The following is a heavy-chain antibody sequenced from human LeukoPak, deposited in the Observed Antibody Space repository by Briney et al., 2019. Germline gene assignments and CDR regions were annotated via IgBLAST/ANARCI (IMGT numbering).Heavy chain of an antibody. Sequence: GGSLRLSCAASGFRFSDYSMNWVRQAPGKGLEWISYIGFSSGNTNYADSVKGRFTISGDKAKNSLYLQVNSPRVEDTAVYYCARDYKYAFDNWGQGTLVTVSS. V-gene: IGHV3-48*01. D-gene: IGHD5-24*01. J-gene: IGHJ4*02. CDR2: IGFSSGNT. CDR1: GFRFSDYS. CDR3: ARDYKYAFDN.